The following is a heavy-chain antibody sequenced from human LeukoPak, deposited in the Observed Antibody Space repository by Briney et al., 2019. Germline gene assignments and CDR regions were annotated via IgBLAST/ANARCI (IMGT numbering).Heavy chain of an antibody. CDR3: AKDVVGINRAFDI. J-gene: IGHJ3*02. Sequence: GGSLRLSCAASGFTVSNNYMSWVRQAPGKGLEWVSVIYSGGGTNYADSVKGRFTISRDNSKNTLYLQMTSLRAEDAAVYYCAKDVVGINRAFDIWGHGTMVTVSS. V-gene: IGHV3-53*01. CDR1: GFTVSNNY. CDR2: IYSGGGT. D-gene: IGHD1-26*01.